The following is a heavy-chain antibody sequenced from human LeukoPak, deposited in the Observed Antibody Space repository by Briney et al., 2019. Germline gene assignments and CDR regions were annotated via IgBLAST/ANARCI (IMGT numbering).Heavy chain of an antibody. CDR2: INPDGTTT. J-gene: IGHJ4*02. CDR3: TRAVGVTDY. Sequence: GGSLRLSCAVPGFPFSSYWMHWVRHAPGKGLVWVSHINPDGTTTNYADSVKGRFTISRDNAENTLYLQMNSLRAEDTAVYYCTRAVGVTDYWGQGALVTVSS. CDR1: GFPFSSYW. V-gene: IGHV3-74*01. D-gene: IGHD1-26*01.